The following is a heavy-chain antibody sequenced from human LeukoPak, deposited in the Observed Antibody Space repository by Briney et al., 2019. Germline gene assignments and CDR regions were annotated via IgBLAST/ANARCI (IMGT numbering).Heavy chain of an antibody. CDR1: GGSFSGYY. Sequence: ETLSLTCGVSGGSFSGYYWNWIRQAPGKGLEWVASISSSSNYIYYVDSVKGRFTISRDNAKNSLYLQMNSLRAEDTAVYYCARGGSYFDYWGQGTLVTVSS. CDR2: ISSSSNYI. J-gene: IGHJ4*02. D-gene: IGHD1-26*01. CDR3: ARGGSYFDY. V-gene: IGHV3-21*01.